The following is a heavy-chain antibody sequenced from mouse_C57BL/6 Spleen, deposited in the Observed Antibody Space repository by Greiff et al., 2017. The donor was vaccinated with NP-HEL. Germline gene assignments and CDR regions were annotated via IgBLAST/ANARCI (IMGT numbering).Heavy chain of an antibody. CDR3: TRPASANWDLRWYFDV. Sequence: VQLQQSGAELVKPGASVKLSCKASGYTFTEYTIHWVKQRSGQGLEWIGWFYPGSGSIKYNEKFKDKATLTADKSSSTVYMELSRLTSEDSAVYFCTRPASANWDLRWYFDVWGTGTTVTVSS. CDR2: FYPGSGSI. V-gene: IGHV1-62-2*01. CDR1: GYTFTEYT. D-gene: IGHD4-1*01. J-gene: IGHJ1*03.